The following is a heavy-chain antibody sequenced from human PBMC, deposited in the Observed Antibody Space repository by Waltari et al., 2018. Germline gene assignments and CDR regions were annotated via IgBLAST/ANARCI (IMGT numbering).Heavy chain of an antibody. Sequence: QLQLQELGPGLVKPSETLSLTCTVSGGSISRTRYYWGWIRPPPGKGLEWIGSIYYSGSTYYNPSLKSRVTISVDTSKNQFSLKLSSVTAADTAVYYCARVGAHSGYDPFDYWGQGTLVTVSS. CDR2: IYYSGST. CDR1: GGSISRTRYY. J-gene: IGHJ4*02. V-gene: IGHV4-39*07. D-gene: IGHD5-12*01. CDR3: ARVGAHSGYDPFDY.